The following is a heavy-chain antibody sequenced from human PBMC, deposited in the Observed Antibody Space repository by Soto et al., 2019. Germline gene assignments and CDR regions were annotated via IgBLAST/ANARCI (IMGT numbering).Heavy chain of an antibody. D-gene: IGHD3-16*02. CDR1: GFTFDDCA. V-gene: IGHV3-9*01. J-gene: IGHJ3*02. Sequence: EVQLVESGGGLVQPGRSLRLSCAASGFTFDDCAMHWVRQAPGKGLEWVSGISWNSGSIGYADSVKGRFTISRDNAKNSLYLQMNSLRAEDTALYYCAKDYDYIWGSYRPDNNDAFDIWGQGTMVTVSS. CDR3: AKDYDYIWGSYRPDNNDAFDI. CDR2: ISWNSGSI.